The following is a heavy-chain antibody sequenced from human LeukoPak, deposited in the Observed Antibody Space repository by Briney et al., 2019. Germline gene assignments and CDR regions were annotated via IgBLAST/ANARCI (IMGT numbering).Heavy chain of an antibody. J-gene: IGHJ4*02. CDR1: GFTFNTYS. CDR2: ISGSGGST. D-gene: IGHD3-3*01. V-gene: IGHV3-23*01. Sequence: GGSLRLSCAASGFTFNTYSMNWVRQAPGKGLEWVSAISGSGGSTYYADSVKGRFTISRDNSKNTLYLQMNSLRAEDTAVYYCAKHYDFWSGYSPDYWGQGTLVTVSS. CDR3: AKHYDFWSGYSPDY.